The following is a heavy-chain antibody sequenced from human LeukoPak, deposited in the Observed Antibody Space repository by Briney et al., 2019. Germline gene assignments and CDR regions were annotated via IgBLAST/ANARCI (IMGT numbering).Heavy chain of an antibody. CDR3: ARASSGYDYSGYGMDV. CDR2: IIPILGIA. J-gene: IGHJ6*02. V-gene: IGHV1-69*04. CDR1: GGTFSSYA. D-gene: IGHD5-12*01. Sequence: SVKVSCKASGGTFSSYAISWVRQAPGHGLGWMGRIIPILGIANYAQKFQGRVTITADKSTSTAYMELSSLRSEDTAVYYCARASSGYDYSGYGMDVWGQGTTVTVSS.